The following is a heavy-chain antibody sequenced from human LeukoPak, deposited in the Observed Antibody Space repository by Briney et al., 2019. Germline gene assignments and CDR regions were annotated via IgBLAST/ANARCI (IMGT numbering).Heavy chain of an antibody. CDR1: EFTFSSYG. CDR3: AEDFDY. V-gene: IGHV3-30*18. Sequence: GRSLRLSCAASEFTFSSYGMHWVRQASGKGLEWVAVISYDGSNKYYADSVKGRFTISRDNSKNTLYLQMNSLRAEDTAVYYCAEDFDYWGQGTLVTVSS. J-gene: IGHJ4*02. CDR2: ISYDGSNK.